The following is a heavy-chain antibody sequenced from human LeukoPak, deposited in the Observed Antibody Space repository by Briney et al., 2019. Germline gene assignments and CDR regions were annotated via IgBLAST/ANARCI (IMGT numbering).Heavy chain of an antibody. CDR2: IWYDGSNK. J-gene: IGHJ4*02. CDR3: ASDPPYTSSSAW. CDR1: GFTFSSYG. V-gene: IGHV3-33*01. Sequence: PGGSLRLSCAASGFTFSSYGMHWVRQAPGKGLEWVAVIWYDGSNKYYADSVKGRFTISRDNSKNTLYLQMNSLRAEDTAVYYCASDPPYTSSSAWWGQGTLVTISS. D-gene: IGHD2-2*01.